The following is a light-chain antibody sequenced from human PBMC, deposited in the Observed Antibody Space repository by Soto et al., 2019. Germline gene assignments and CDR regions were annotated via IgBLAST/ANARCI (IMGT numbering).Light chain of an antibody. Sequence: EIVMTQSPATLSVSPGESATLSCRASQSISRNLAWYQQKPGQAPRLLIYHTPTRAAGIPARFSGSGSGTEVTLTISSLQSEDSAVYYCQQSNDWPPWTFGQGTKVEIK. J-gene: IGKJ1*01. CDR1: QSISRN. V-gene: IGKV3-15*01. CDR3: QQSNDWPPWT. CDR2: HTP.